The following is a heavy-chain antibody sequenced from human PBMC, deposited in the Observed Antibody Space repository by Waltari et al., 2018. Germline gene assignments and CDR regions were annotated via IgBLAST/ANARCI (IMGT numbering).Heavy chain of an antibody. J-gene: IGHJ4*02. CDR2: ISISSTYI. CDR1: GFTFSSYS. Sequence: EVQLVESGGGLVKPGGSLRLSCAASGFTFSSYSMNWVRQAPGKGLGWFSSISISSTYIYYADSVKGRFTISRDNAKNSLYLQMNSLRAEDTAVYYCARTYYYDSSGYSNWGQGTLVIVSS. V-gene: IGHV3-21*01. CDR3: ARTYYYDSSGYSN. D-gene: IGHD3-22*01.